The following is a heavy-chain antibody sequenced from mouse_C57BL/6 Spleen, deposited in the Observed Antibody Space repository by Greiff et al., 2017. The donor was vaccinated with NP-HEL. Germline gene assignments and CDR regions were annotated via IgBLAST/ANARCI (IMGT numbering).Heavy chain of an antibody. CDR3: TRGGTPDYFDY. J-gene: IGHJ2*01. CDR2: ISSGGDYI. V-gene: IGHV5-9-1*02. Sequence: EVQRVESGEGLVKPGGSLKLSCAASGFTFSSYAMSWVRQTPEKRLAWVAYISSGGDYIYYAATVKGRFTISRANARNTLYLQMSSLKSEDTAMYYCTRGGTPDYFDYWGQGTTLTVSS. CDR1: GFTFSSYA.